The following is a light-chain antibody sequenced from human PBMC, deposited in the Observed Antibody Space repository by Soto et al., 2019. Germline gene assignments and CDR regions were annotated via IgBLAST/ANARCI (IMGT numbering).Light chain of an antibody. V-gene: IGKV3-20*01. CDR1: QSVTSRY. Sequence: ENVLTQSPGTLSLSPGEGATLSCRATQSVTSRYFAWYQQKPGQAPRLLIYGISSRATDIPDRFSGSGSGTDYTLTISRLEPEDFGVYRCQQYSTLPHTFGQGTKLEVK. CDR2: GIS. J-gene: IGKJ2*01. CDR3: QQYSTLPHT.